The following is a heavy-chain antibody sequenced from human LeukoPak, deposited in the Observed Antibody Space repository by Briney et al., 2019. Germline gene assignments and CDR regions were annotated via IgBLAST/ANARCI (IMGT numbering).Heavy chain of an antibody. CDR1: GYSFTSYW. V-gene: IGHV5-10-1*01. CDR2: IDPSDSYI. J-gene: IGHJ6*02. D-gene: IGHD3-16*01. Sequence: GESLKISCKCSGYSFTSYWISWVRQMPGKGLEWMGRIDPSDSYINYSPSFQGHVTISADKSISTAYLQWSSLKASGTAMYYCARQRFDYGYGMDVWGQGTTVTVSS. CDR3: ARQRFDYGYGMDV.